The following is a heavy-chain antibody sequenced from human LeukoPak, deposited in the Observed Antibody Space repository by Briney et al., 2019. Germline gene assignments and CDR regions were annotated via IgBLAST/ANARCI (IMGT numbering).Heavy chain of an antibody. CDR3: ARVLSSGYWVDP. D-gene: IGHD3-22*01. CDR1: GGSTPSSSYH. J-gene: IGHJ5*02. CDR2: MFHGGST. Sequence: SETLSLTCTVSGGSTPSSSYHWVWIRQPPGEGLEWIGSMFHGGSTYDNPSLKSRVTISGDASKNQFSLKLTSVIATDTAVYYCARVLSSGYWVDPWGQGTLVTVSS. V-gene: IGHV4-39*01.